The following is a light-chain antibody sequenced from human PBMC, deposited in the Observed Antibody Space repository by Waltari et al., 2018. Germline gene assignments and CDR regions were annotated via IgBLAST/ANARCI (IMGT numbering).Light chain of an antibody. V-gene: IGLV1-36*01. CDR2: YDD. Sequence: QSVLTQPPSVSEAPRQRVTIPCSGSRSHLRNHAVRWYQHLPGKDPKLLIYYDDLLPAGVSDRFSGSKSGTSASLAISGLQSDDEADYYCAVWDDSLNGVVFGGGTKLTVL. J-gene: IGLJ2*01. CDR3: AVWDDSLNGVV. CDR1: RSHLRNHA.